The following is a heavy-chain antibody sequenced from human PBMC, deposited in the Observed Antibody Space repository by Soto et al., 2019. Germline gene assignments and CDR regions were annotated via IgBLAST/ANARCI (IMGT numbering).Heavy chain of an antibody. D-gene: IGHD2-2*01. CDR1: GFTFTSYG. CDR3: AKDLYREPAGPTDCYFDL. CDR2: ISYDGSNK. J-gene: IGHJ2*01. Sequence: GGALRLSCAASGFTFTSYGMHWVRQAPRKGLEWVAIISYDGSNKYYADAVRVRFTISRDNSKNTLYLQMNSLRAEDTAVYYCAKDLYREPAGPTDCYFDLWGRGTLVTVSS. V-gene: IGHV3-30*18.